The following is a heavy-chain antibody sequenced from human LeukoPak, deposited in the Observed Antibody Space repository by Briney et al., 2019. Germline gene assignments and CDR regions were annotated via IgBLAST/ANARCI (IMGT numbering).Heavy chain of an antibody. CDR3: ARISLQLAYYFDY. V-gene: IGHV3-48*03. CDR1: GFTFSSYE. Sequence: GGSLRLSCAASGFTFSSYEMNWVRQAPGKGLEWVSYISSSGSTIYYADSVKGRFTISRDNAKNSLYLQMNSLRAEDTAVYYCARISLQLAYYFDYWGQGTLVTVSS. CDR2: ISSSGSTI. D-gene: IGHD6-13*01. J-gene: IGHJ4*02.